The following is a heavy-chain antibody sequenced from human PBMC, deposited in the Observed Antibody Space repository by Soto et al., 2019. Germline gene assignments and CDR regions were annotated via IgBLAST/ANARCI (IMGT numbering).Heavy chain of an antibody. CDR3: ARARVYSWGYYWFDH. CDR2: INAGNGNT. D-gene: IGHD1-26*01. V-gene: IGHV1-3*01. CDR1: GYTFTSYA. J-gene: IGHJ5*02. Sequence: ASVKVSCKASGYTFTSYAMHWVRQAPGQRLEWMGWINAGNGNTKYSQKFQGRVTITRDTSASTAYMELSRLRSEDTAVYYCARARVYSWGYYWFDHWGQGTLVTVSS.